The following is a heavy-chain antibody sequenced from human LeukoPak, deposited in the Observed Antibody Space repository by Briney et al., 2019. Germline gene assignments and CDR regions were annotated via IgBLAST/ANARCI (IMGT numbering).Heavy chain of an antibody. V-gene: IGHV1-69*13. CDR3: AREAAYSGSSSQASFYFDY. Sequence: GASVKVSCKASGYTFTGYYLHWVRQTPGQGLEWMGGIIPMFDKTNYAQKFLGRLTITADESTTTAYMELNSLGSQDTGIYYCAREAAYSGSSSQASFYFDYWGQGTLVTVSS. CDR2: IIPMFDKT. CDR1: GYTFTGYY. J-gene: IGHJ4*02. D-gene: IGHD6-6*01.